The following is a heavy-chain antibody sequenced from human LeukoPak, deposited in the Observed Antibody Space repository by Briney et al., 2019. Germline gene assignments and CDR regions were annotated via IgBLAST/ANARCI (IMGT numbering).Heavy chain of an antibody. CDR1: GGSISSYY. Sequence: SETLSLTCTVSGGSISSYYWSWIRQPPGKGLEWIGYIYYSGSTNYNPSLKSRVTLSVDTSKNQFSLKLSSVTAADTAVYYCARVQRGIAVAGTSWYFDLWGRGTLVTVSS. CDR3: ARVQRGIAVAGTSWYFDL. D-gene: IGHD6-19*01. CDR2: IYYSGST. J-gene: IGHJ2*01. V-gene: IGHV4-59*01.